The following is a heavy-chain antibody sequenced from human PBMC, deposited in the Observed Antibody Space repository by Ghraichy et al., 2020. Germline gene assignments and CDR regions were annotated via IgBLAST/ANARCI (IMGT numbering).Heavy chain of an antibody. CDR2: ISGYSGNT. CDR1: GYTFTSYG. V-gene: IGHV1-18*04. J-gene: IGHJ4*02. Sequence: ASVKVSCKASGYTFTSYGISWVRQAPGQGLEWMGWISGYSGNTNYAQILQGRVTMTTDTSTSTAYMEVRSLRADDTAVYYCARDDTLGFFGYWGQGTLVTVSS. D-gene: IGHD2-2*02. CDR3: ARDDTLGFFGY.